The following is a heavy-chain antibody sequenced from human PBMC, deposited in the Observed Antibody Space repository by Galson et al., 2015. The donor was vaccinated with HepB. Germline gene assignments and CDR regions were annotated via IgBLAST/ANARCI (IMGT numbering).Heavy chain of an antibody. Sequence: CAISGDSVSSNSAAWNWIRQSPSRGLEWLGRTYYRSKWYNDYAVSVKSRITINPDTSKNQFSLQLNSVTPEDTAVYYCARERSHIVVVTAIPAFDIWGQGTMVTVSS. J-gene: IGHJ3*02. D-gene: IGHD2-21*02. CDR2: TYYRSKWYN. V-gene: IGHV6-1*01. CDR3: ARERSHIVVVTAIPAFDI. CDR1: GDSVSSNSAA.